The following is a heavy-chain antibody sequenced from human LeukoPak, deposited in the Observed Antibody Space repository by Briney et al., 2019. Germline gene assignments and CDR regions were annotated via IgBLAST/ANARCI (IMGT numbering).Heavy chain of an antibody. D-gene: IGHD6-6*01. CDR1: GYTFTGYY. Sequence: ASVKVSCKASGYTFTGYYMHWVRQAPGQGLEWMGWINPNSGGTNYAQKFQGRVTMTRDTSISTAYMGLSRLRSDDTAVYYCAREGVSGAYSSFLYYFDYWGQGTLVTASS. V-gene: IGHV1-2*02. J-gene: IGHJ4*02. CDR2: INPNSGGT. CDR3: AREGVSGAYSSFLYYFDY.